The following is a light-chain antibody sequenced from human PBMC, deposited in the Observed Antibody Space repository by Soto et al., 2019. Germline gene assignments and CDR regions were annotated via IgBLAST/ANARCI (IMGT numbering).Light chain of an antibody. Sequence: DIVMTQFPPTLSMSPGERATLYCGASLTVGNNLAWYQQKPGQAPRLLISYASTRATGIPARFSGSGSDKEFTLTISGLQSEDFAVYYCQQYNNWPPGATFGPGTKLEIK. J-gene: IGKJ3*01. CDR2: YAS. CDR1: LTVGNN. CDR3: QQYNNWPPGAT. V-gene: IGKV3-15*01.